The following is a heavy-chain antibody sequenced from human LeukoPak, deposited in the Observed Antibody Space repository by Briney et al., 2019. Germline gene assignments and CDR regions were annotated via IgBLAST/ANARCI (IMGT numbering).Heavy chain of an antibody. D-gene: IGHD6-19*01. Sequence: GGSLRLSCAASGFTFSNYWMHWVRQVPGKGLVCVSRINIDGTSTSYADSVKGRFTISRDNSKNTLYLQMKGLRAEDTAVYYCVKDSVVVAGLVNYFDYWGQGTLVTVSS. V-gene: IGHV3-74*01. CDR1: GFTFSNYW. CDR3: VKDSVVVAGLVNYFDY. J-gene: IGHJ4*02. CDR2: INIDGTST.